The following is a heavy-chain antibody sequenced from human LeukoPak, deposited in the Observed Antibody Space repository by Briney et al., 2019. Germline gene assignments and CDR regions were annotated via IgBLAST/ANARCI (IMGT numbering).Heavy chain of an antibody. Sequence: GGSLRLSCAASGFTFSSYGMHWVRQAPGKGLEWVAVISYDGSNKYYADSVKGRFTISRDNSKNTLYLQMNSLRAEDTAVYYCARGQIPSGELLRFDCWGQGTLVTVSS. D-gene: IGHD1-26*01. J-gene: IGHJ4*02. CDR1: GFTFSSYG. CDR3: ARGQIPSGELLRFDC. V-gene: IGHV3-30*03. CDR2: ISYDGSNK.